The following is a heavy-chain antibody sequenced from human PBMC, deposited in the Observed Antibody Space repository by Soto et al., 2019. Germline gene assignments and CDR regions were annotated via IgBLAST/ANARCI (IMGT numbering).Heavy chain of an antibody. J-gene: IGHJ4*02. D-gene: IGHD3-10*01. CDR2: IIPIFGTA. Sequence: GASVKVSCKASGGTFSSYAISWVRQAPGQGLEWMGGIIPIFGTANYAQKFQGRVTITADESTSTAYMELSSLRSEDTAVYYCAGCYYGSGSYLGDCEPWGQGTLVTVSS. CDR1: GGTFSSYA. CDR3: AGCYYGSGSYLGDCEP. V-gene: IGHV1-69*13.